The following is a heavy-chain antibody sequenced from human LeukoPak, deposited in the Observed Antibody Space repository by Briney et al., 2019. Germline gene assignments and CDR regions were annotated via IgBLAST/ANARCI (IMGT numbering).Heavy chain of an antibody. CDR3: ARASSSWYGGRDY. Sequence: SETLSLTCAVYGGSFSGYYWSWLRQPPGKGLEGIGEINHSGSTNYNPSLKSRVTISVDTSKNHFSLKLSSVTAADTAVYYCARASSSWYGGRDYWGQGTLVTVSS. CDR1: GGSFSGYY. V-gene: IGHV4-34*01. D-gene: IGHD6-13*01. CDR2: INHSGST. J-gene: IGHJ4*02.